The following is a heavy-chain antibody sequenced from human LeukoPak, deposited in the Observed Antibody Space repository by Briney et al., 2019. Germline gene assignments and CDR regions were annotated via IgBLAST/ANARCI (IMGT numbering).Heavy chain of an antibody. CDR2: INHSGST. J-gene: IGHJ4*02. Sequence: PSQTLSLTCTVSGGSISSGDYYWSWIRQPPGKGLEWIGEINHSGSTNYNPSLKSRVTISVDTSMNQFSLKLSSVTAADTAVYYCARGRDSSSWYVRYYFDYWGQGTLVTVSS. D-gene: IGHD6-13*01. CDR1: GGSISSGDYY. V-gene: IGHV4-30-4*08. CDR3: ARGRDSSSWYVRYYFDY.